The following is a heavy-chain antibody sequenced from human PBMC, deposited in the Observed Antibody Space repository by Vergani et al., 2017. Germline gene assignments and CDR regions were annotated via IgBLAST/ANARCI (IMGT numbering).Heavy chain of an antibody. D-gene: IGHD3-22*01. J-gene: IGHJ3*02. CDR1: GGSFSGYY. Sequence: QVQLQQWGAGLLKPSETLSLTCAVYGGSFSGYYWSWIRQPPGKGLEWIGEINHSGSTNYNPSLKSRVTISVDTSKNQFSLKLSSVTAADTAVYYCARRSSYYDSSGRLDDAFDIWGQGTMVTVSS. CDR2: INHSGST. V-gene: IGHV4-34*01. CDR3: ARRSSYYDSSGRLDDAFDI.